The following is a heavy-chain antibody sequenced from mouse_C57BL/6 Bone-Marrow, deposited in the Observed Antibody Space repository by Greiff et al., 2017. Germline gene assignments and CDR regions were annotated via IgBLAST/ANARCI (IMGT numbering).Heavy chain of an antibody. J-gene: IGHJ2*01. Sequence: VQLQQSGAELVRPGASVKLSCTASGFNIKDDYMHWVKQRTEQGLEWIGWIDPENGDTEYASKFQGKATITADTSSNTAYLQLSSLTSEDTAVYYCATVYYYGSSGLDYWGQGTTLTVSS. CDR3: ATVYYYGSSGLDY. V-gene: IGHV14-4*01. D-gene: IGHD1-1*01. CDR2: IDPENGDT. CDR1: GFNIKDDY.